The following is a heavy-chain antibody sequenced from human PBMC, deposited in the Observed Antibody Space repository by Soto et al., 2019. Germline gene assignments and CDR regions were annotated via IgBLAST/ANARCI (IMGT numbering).Heavy chain of an antibody. D-gene: IGHD1-1*01. CDR3: ARSAGTTSLGYAFDI. CDR2: IWYDGSNK. Sequence: GGSLRLSCAASGFTFSSYGMHWVRQAPGKGLEWVAVIWYDGSNKYYADSVKGRFTISRDNSKNTLYLQMNSLRAEDTAVYYCARSAGTTSLGYAFDIWGQGTMVTVSS. J-gene: IGHJ3*02. CDR1: GFTFSSYG. V-gene: IGHV3-33*01.